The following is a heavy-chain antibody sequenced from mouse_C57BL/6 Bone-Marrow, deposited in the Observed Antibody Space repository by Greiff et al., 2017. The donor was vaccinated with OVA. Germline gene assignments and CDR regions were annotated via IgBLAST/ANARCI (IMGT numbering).Heavy chain of an antibody. CDR1: GYTFTSYG. J-gene: IGHJ4*01. V-gene: IGHV1-81*01. CDR2: IYPRSGNT. Sequence: VQLQQSGAGLARPGASVKLSCKASGYTFTSYGISWVKQRTGQGLEWIGEIYPRSGNTYYNEKFKGKATLTADKSSSTAYMELRSLTSEDSAVYFCARPYIGYAMDYWGQGTSVTVSS. CDR3: ARPYIGYAMDY. D-gene: IGHD1-3*01.